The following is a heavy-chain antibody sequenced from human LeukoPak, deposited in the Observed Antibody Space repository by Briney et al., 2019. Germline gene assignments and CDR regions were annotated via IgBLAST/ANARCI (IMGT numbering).Heavy chain of an antibody. CDR3: AKIHTNSYGPFDY. CDR1: GGSISSYY. J-gene: IGHJ4*02. D-gene: IGHD5-18*01. CDR2: ISGSGGST. Sequence: ETLSLTCTVSGGSISSYYWSWVRQAPGKGLEWVSAISGSGGSTYYADSVKGRFTISRDNSKNTLYLQMNSLRAEDTAVYYCAKIHTNSYGPFDYWGQGTLVTVSS. V-gene: IGHV3-23*01.